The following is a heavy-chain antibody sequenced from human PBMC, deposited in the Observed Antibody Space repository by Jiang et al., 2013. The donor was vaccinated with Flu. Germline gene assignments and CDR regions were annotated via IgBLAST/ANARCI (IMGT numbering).Heavy chain of an antibody. CDR3: ARDRSSSPGSLRY. V-gene: IGHV4-59*13. J-gene: IGHJ4*02. CDR2: LYYSGTT. Sequence: GPGLVRPSETLSLTCTVSGGSISSYYWTWIRQPPGKGLEWIGHLYYSGTTNYNPSLKSRVTISGDISKNQFALKLSSVTAADTAVYYCARDRSSSPGSLRYWGQGNPGHRLL. CDR1: GGSISSYY. D-gene: IGHD2-15*01.